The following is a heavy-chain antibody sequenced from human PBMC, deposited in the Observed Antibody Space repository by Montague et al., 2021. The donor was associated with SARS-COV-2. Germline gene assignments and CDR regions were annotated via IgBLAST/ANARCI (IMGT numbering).Heavy chain of an antibody. CDR2: TFYRSQWHT. J-gene: IGHJ1*01. CDR3: ARDGDYGGTWYSFLQN. D-gene: IGHD4-17*01. Sequence: CAISGDSVSSDTAAWHWIRQSPSRGLEWLGGTFYRSQWHTDSAASVRSRISFSGDISKNQFSLHLNSVTPEDTAICYCARDGDYGGTWYSFLQNWGQGTLVIVSS. V-gene: IGHV6-1*01. CDR1: GDSVSSDTAA.